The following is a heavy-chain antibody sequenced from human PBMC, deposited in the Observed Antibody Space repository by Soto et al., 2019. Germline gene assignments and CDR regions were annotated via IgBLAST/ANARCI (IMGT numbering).Heavy chain of an antibody. J-gene: IGHJ5*02. CDR3: ARELMASTRGWFDP. CDR1: GYSMERSGDY. Sequence: QVQLQESGPGLVKPSQTLSLACSVTGYSMERSGDYWSWIRQLPGQGLEWLGYIFFSGTTYYNPSFKSRGNMSGGTSRKQFLLNLAGVTAGGTGVYYCARELMASTRGWFDPWGQGTLVRVSS. V-gene: IGHV4-31*03. D-gene: IGHD2-8*01. CDR2: IFFSGTT.